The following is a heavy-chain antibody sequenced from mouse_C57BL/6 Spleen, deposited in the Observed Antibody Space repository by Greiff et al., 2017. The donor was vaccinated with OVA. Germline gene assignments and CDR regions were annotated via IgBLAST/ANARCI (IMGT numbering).Heavy chain of an antibody. J-gene: IGHJ3*01. V-gene: IGHV1-69*01. CDR3: ARAPRYGGFAY. D-gene: IGHD1-1*02. CDR2: IDPSDSYT. Sequence: QVQLKQPGAELVMPGASVKLSCKASGYTFTSYWMHWVKQRPGQGLEWIGEIDPSDSYTNYNQKFKGKSTLTVDKSSSTAYMQLSSLTSEDSAVYYCARAPRYGGFAYWGQGTLVTVSA. CDR1: GYTFTSYW.